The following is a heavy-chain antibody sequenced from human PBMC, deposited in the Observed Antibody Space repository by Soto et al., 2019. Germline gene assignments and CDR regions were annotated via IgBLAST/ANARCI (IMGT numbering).Heavy chain of an antibody. CDR2: ISAYNGNT. CDR1: GYTFTSYG. J-gene: IGHJ6*02. Sequence: QVQLVQSGAEVKKPGASVKVSCKASGYTFTSYGISWVRQAPGQGLEWMGWISAYNGNTNYAQKLQGRVTMTTDTXXXTAXMXXXXXXXXXTXVYYCASSYXXXDCYSVYYYYGMDVWGQGTTVTVSS. V-gene: IGHV1-18*01. D-gene: IGHD2-21*02. CDR3: ASSYXXXDCYSVYYYYGMDV.